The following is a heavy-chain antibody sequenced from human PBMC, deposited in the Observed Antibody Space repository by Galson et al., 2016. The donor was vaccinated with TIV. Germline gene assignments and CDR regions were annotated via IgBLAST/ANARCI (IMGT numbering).Heavy chain of an antibody. D-gene: IGHD3-22*01. CDR1: GYTFSKYG. CDR2: ISGDSGNT. Sequence: SVKVSCKASGYTFSKYGISWVRQAPGQGLEWMGWISGDSGNTDYARKFQGRVIMTADTSTGTAFLEVRSLTSDDTAVYYCARGRGSMTMIIVVDYYYGMDVWGQGTTVTV. J-gene: IGHJ6*02. CDR3: ARGRGSMTMIIVVDYYYGMDV. V-gene: IGHV1-18*04.